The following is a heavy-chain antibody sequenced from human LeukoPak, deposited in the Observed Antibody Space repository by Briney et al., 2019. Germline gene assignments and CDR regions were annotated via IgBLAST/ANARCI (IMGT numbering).Heavy chain of an antibody. CDR2: FDPEDGET. V-gene: IGHV1-24*01. J-gene: IGHJ6*02. Sequence: LRASVTVSCKVSGYTLTELSMHWVRQAPGKGLEWMGGFDPEDGETIYAQKFQGRVTMTEDTSTDTAYMELSSLRSEDTAVYYCATASPIVVVPAAILDYYYYGMDVWGQGTTVTVSS. CDR3: ATASPIVVVPAAILDYYYYGMDV. CDR1: GYTLTELS. D-gene: IGHD2-2*01.